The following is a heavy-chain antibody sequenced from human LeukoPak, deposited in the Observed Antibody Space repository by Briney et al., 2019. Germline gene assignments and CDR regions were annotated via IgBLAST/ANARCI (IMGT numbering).Heavy chain of an antibody. CDR1: GGSISSYY. D-gene: IGHD2-2*01. J-gene: IGHJ6*03. CDR3: ARDWPELGYCSSTSCSYYYYMDV. V-gene: IGHV4-59*01. CDR2: IYHSGST. Sequence: SETLSLTCTVSGGSISSYYWSWIRQPPGKGLEWIGYIYHSGSTNYNPSLKSRVTISVDTSKNRFSLKLSSVTAADTAVYYCARDWPELGYCSSTSCSYYYYMDVWGKGTTVTVSS.